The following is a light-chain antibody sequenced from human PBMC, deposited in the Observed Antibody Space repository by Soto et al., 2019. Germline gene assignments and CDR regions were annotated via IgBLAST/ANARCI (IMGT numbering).Light chain of an antibody. Sequence: QSVLTQPPSVSGAPGQRVTISCTGSSSNIGAGYDVHWYQQLPGTAPKLLIYGTSNRPSGVPDRFSGSKSGTSASLAITGRQAEDESDYDCQSYDSSLSGLVFGTGTKLNVL. CDR2: GTS. J-gene: IGLJ1*01. CDR3: QSYDSSLSGLV. CDR1: SSNIGAGYD. V-gene: IGLV1-40*01.